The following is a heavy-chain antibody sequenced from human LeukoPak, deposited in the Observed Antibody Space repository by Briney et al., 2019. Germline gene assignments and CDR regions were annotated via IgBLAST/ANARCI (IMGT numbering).Heavy chain of an antibody. D-gene: IGHD6-19*01. CDR3: ARDSSGWYGAAFDI. Sequence: GGSLRLSCAASGFTFSSYSMNWIRQAPGKGLEWVSCISSSGSYIYYADSVKGRFTISRDNAKNSLYLQMNSLRAEDTAVYYCARDSSGWYGAAFDIWGQGTMVTVSS. V-gene: IGHV3-21*01. CDR1: GFTFSSYS. CDR2: ISSSGSYI. J-gene: IGHJ3*02.